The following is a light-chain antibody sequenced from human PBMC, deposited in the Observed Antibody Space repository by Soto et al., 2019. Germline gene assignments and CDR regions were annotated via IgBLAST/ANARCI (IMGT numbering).Light chain of an antibody. V-gene: IGKV1-12*01. Sequence: DIQMTQSPSSVSASVGARVTITCRASQGVSNWLAWYQQKPGKAPKLLIYAASTLRSGVPSRFRGSGSGTDFTFTISSLQPEDFATYYCQQANSFPYTFGQGTKMEIK. CDR2: AAS. J-gene: IGKJ2*01. CDR1: QGVSNW. CDR3: QQANSFPYT.